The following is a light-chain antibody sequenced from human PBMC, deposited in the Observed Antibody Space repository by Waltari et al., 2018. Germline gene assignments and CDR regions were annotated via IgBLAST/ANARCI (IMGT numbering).Light chain of an antibody. Sequence: EIVLTQSPDTLSLSPGERATLSCRASQSVSSTYLAWYQPKPAQAPRLLIYAASSRATGIPDRFSGSGSGTDFTLTISRLEPEDSAVYHCQQYNSSPYTFGQGTKLEIK. CDR1: QSVSSTY. J-gene: IGKJ2*01. CDR2: AAS. CDR3: QQYNSSPYT. V-gene: IGKV3-20*01.